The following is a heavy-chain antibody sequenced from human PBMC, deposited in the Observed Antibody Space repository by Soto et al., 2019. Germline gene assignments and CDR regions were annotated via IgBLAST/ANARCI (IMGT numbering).Heavy chain of an antibody. J-gene: IGHJ4*02. V-gene: IGHV3-30*18. CDR1: GFTFSAYG. CDR3: AKDLLSSGSYYVDY. CDR2: ISYDGSNK. Sequence: ESGGGVVQPGRSLRLSCAASGFTFSAYGIHWVRQAPGKGLEWVAVISYDGSNKYYADSVKGRFTISRDNSKNTLYLQMNSLRAEDTAVYYCAKDLLSSGSYYVDYWGQGILVTVSS. D-gene: IGHD6-19*01.